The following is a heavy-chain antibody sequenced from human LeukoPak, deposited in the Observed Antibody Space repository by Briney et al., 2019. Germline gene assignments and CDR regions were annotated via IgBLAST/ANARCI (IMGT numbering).Heavy chain of an antibody. CDR1: GYTLTELS. Sequence: ASVKVSCKVSGYTLTELSMHWVRQAPGQGLEWMGIINPSGGSTSYAQKFQGRVTMTRDTSTSTVYMELSSLRSEDTAVYYCAKGLRRYWFDPWGQGTLVTVSS. J-gene: IGHJ5*02. V-gene: IGHV1-46*01. CDR2: INPSGGST. D-gene: IGHD4-17*01. CDR3: AKGLRRYWFDP.